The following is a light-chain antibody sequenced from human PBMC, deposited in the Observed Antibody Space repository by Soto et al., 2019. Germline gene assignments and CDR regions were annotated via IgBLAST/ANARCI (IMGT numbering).Light chain of an antibody. Sequence: DIQLTQSPSSLFASVGDRVTITCRASQGINNTLAWYQQKSGKVPSLLIFAASTLQSGVPSRFGGSGFGTFFTLTISGLQAEDVATYYCQKYKGAPRTFGQGTKVEMK. J-gene: IGKJ1*01. CDR2: AAS. CDR3: QKYKGAPRT. CDR1: QGINNT. V-gene: IGKV1-27*01.